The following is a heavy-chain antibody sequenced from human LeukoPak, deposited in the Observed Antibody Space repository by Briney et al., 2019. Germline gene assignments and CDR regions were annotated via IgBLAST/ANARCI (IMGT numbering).Heavy chain of an antibody. V-gene: IGHV1-24*01. Sequence: GAAVKVSCKVSGYTLTELSMHWVRQAPGKGLEWMGGFDPEDGETIYAQKFQGRVTMTEDTSTDTAYMELSSLRSEDTAVYYCARVYDSSGYDLPWYYGMDVWGQGTTVTVSS. CDR3: ARVYDSSGYDLPWYYGMDV. J-gene: IGHJ6*02. D-gene: IGHD3-22*01. CDR2: FDPEDGET. CDR1: GYTLTELS.